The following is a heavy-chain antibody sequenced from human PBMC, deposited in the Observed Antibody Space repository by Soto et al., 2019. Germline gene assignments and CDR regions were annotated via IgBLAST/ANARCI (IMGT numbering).Heavy chain of an antibody. CDR2: INWNGAST. CDR1: GFTFDDYG. Sequence: GGSLRLSCAASGFTFDDYGMSWIRQAPGKGLEWVSGINWNGASTYYADSVRGRFTISRDNSKNTLYLQMNSLRVEDTAVYYCAKKVPGSNPLDSWGRGALVTVSS. J-gene: IGHJ4*02. D-gene: IGHD1-1*01. CDR3: AKKVPGSNPLDS. V-gene: IGHV3-20*04.